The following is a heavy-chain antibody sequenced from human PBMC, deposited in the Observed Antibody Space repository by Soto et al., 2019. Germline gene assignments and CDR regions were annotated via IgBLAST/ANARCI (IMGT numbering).Heavy chain of an antibody. CDR2: IWYDGSNK. D-gene: IGHD5-12*01. CDR3: AREFTGGYDFYYFDY. Sequence: GGSLRLSCAASGFTFSSYGMHWVRQAPGKGLEWVAVIWYDGSNKYYADSVKGRFTISRDNSKNTLYLQMNSLRAEDTAVYYCAREFTGGYDFYYFDYWGQGTLVTVSS. J-gene: IGHJ4*02. CDR1: GFTFSSYG. V-gene: IGHV3-33*01.